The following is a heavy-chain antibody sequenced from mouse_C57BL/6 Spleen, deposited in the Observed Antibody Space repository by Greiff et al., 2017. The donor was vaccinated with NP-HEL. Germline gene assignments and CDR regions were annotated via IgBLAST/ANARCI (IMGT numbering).Heavy chain of an antibody. CDR2: ISGGGGNT. J-gene: IGHJ1*03. Sequence: EVQGVESGGGLVKPGGSLKLSCAASGFTFSSYTMSWVRQTPEKRLEWVATISGGGGNTYYPDSVKGRFTISRDNAKNTLYLQMSSLRSEDTALYYCARHGTTVLYWYFDVWGTGTTVTVSS. CDR1: GFTFSSYT. D-gene: IGHD1-1*01. V-gene: IGHV5-9*01. CDR3: ARHGTTVLYWYFDV.